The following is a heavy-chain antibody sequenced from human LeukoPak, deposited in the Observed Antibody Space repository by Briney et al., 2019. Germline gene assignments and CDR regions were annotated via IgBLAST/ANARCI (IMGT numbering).Heavy chain of an antibody. J-gene: IGHJ4*02. Sequence: ASVKVSCKASGYTFTGYYMHWVRQAPGQGFEWMGRINPNSGGTNYAQKFQGRVTMTRDTSISTAYMELSRLTSDDTAVYYCASEHCSGGSCYCLYWGQGTLVTVSS. D-gene: IGHD2-15*01. CDR1: GYTFTGYY. V-gene: IGHV1-2*06. CDR3: ASEHCSGGSCYCLY. CDR2: INPNSGGT.